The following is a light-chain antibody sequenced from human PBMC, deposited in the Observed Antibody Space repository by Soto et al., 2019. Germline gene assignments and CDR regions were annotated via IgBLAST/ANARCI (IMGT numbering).Light chain of an antibody. Sequence: EIVLTQSPATLSLSPGERATLSCRASQSVSSYLAWYQQKPGQAPRLLIYDASNRATGIPARFSGSASGTDFNLTISSLEPEDFAVYYCQQRSNWLFTFGPGTKVDIK. J-gene: IGKJ3*01. CDR1: QSVSSY. CDR3: QQRSNWLFT. V-gene: IGKV3-11*01. CDR2: DAS.